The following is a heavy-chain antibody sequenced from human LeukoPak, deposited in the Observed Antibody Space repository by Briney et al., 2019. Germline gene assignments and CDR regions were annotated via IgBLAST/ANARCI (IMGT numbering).Heavy chain of an antibody. J-gene: IGHJ6*03. CDR1: GFTFSSYS. Sequence: GGSLRLSCAASGFTFSSYSMNWVRQAPGKGLEWVSSISSSSSYIYYADSVKGRFTISRDNAKNSLYLQMNSLRAEDTAVYYCARVIAAAGKGDYYYYYMDVWGKGTTVTVSS. CDR3: ARVIAAAGKGDYYYYYMDV. V-gene: IGHV3-21*01. D-gene: IGHD6-13*01. CDR2: ISSSSSYI.